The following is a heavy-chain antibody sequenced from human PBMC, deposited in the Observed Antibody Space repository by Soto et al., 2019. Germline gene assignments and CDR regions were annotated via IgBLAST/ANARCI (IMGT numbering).Heavy chain of an antibody. CDR3: ARGVFLDDFWSGQVNNWFDP. CDR2: IYYSGST. V-gene: IGHV4-31*03. CDR1: GGSISSGGYY. J-gene: IGHJ5*02. Sequence: QVQLQESGPGLVKPSQTLSLTCTVSGGSISSGGYYWSWIHQHPGKGLEWIGYIYYSGSTYYNPSLKSRVTISVDTSKNQFSLKLSSVTAADTAVYYCARGVFLDDFWSGQVNNWFDPWGQGTLVTVSS. D-gene: IGHD3-3*01.